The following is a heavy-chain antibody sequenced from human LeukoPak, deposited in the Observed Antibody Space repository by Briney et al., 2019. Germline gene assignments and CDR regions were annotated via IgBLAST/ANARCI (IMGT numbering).Heavy chain of an antibody. V-gene: IGHV4-39*01. J-gene: IGHJ5*02. Sequence: PSETLSLTCTVSGGSISSSSYYWGWIRQPPGKGLEWIGSIYYSGSTYYNPSLKSRVTISVDTSKNQFSLKLSSVTAADTAVYYCARPILKSTMVRGDRGHWFDPWGQGTLVTVSS. CDR3: ARPILKSTMVRGDRGHWFDP. D-gene: IGHD3-10*01. CDR1: GGSISSSSYY. CDR2: IYYSGST.